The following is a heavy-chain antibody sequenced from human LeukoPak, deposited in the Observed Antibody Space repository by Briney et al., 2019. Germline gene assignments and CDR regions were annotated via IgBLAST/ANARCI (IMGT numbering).Heavy chain of an antibody. Sequence: SETLSLTCAVYGGSFSGYYWSWIRQPPGKGLEWIGEINHSGSTNYNPSLKSRVTISVDTSKNQFSLKLSSVTAADTAVYYCARLVAAAASWGYYFDYWGRGTLVTVSS. CDR3: ARLVAAAASWGYYFDY. D-gene: IGHD6-13*01. CDR1: GGSFSGYY. J-gene: IGHJ4*02. CDR2: INHSGST. V-gene: IGHV4-34*01.